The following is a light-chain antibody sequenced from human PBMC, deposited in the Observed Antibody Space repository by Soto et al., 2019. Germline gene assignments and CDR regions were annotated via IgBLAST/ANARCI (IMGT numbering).Light chain of an antibody. Sequence: QSVLTQPASVSGSPGQSVTISCTGTSSDVGAYNYVSWYQQHPAKVPKLMIYDVSNRPSGAFDRFSGSKFGNTASLTISGLQAEDEADYYCYSYTSSSTYVFGTGTKVTVL. V-gene: IGLV2-14*01. CDR3: YSYTSSSTYV. J-gene: IGLJ1*01. CDR2: DVS. CDR1: SSDVGAYNY.